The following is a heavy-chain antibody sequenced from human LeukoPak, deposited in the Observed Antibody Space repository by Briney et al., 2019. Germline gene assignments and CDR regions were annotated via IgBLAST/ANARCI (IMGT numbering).Heavy chain of an antibody. CDR2: IFPHDSDT. J-gene: IGHJ4*02. Sequence: GESLKISCKGSGYTFNNYWIAWVRQMPGKGLEWXXXIFPHDSDTRYSPPFQGQVTISADKSISTAYLQWSSLQASDTAMYYCARRDLGGYDFAYFDFWGQGTLVTVSS. V-gene: IGHV5-51*01. CDR3: ARRDLGGYDFAYFDF. CDR1: GYTFNNYW. D-gene: IGHD5-12*01.